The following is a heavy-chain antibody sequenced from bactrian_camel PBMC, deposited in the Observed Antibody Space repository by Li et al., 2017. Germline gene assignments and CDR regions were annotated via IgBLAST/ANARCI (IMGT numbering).Heavy chain of an antibody. CDR2: FRTDGVT. D-gene: IGHD1*01. J-gene: IGHJ6*01. CDR1: DYTIRSYC. Sequence: VQLVESGGGEVQAGGSLALSCQGSDYTIRSYCMGWFRQAPGKERERVATFRTDGVTRYDDSVKGRFTISKDNGKNTLYLEMNSLGPEDSAMYYCAAEEIPCMVGGGMAKKDDFGFWGQGTQVTVS. CDR3: AAEEIPCMVGGGMAKKDDFGF. V-gene: IGHV3S57*01.